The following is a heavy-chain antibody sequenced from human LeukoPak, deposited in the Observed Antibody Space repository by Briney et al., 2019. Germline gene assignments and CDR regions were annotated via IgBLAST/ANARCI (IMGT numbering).Heavy chain of an antibody. V-gene: IGHV3-30*04. Sequence: GRSLRLSCAASGFTFSSYAMHWVRQAPGKGLEWVAVISYDGSNKYYADSVKGRFTISRDNSKNTLYLQMNSLRAEDTAVYYCARDQGYCSGGSCHFFHFDYWGQGTLVTVSS. CDR3: ARDQGYCSGGSCHFFHFDY. J-gene: IGHJ4*02. CDR1: GFTFSSYA. D-gene: IGHD2-15*01. CDR2: ISYDGSNK.